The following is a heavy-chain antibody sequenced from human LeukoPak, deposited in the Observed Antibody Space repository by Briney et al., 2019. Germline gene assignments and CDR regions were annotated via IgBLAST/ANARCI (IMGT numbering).Heavy chain of an antibody. D-gene: IGHD2-15*01. CDR3: AREEGGGSCYDY. V-gene: IGHV1-2*02. CDR2: INPNSGGT. CDR1: GYTFTGYY. J-gene: IGHJ4*02. Sequence: ASVKVSCKASGYTFTGYYMHWVRQAPGQGLEWMGWINPNSGGTNYAQKFQGRVTMTRDTSISTAYMELCRLRSDDTAVYYCAREEGGGSCYDYWGQGTLVTVSS.